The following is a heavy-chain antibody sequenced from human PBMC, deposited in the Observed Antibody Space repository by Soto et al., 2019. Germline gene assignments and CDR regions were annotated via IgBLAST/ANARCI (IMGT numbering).Heavy chain of an antibody. J-gene: IGHJ1*01. D-gene: IGHD3-22*01. CDR3: ALRSMAVVPKY. CDR2: LYYGRSA. CDR1: GDSISSYY. Sequence: QVQLQESGPGLVKPSETLSLTCAVSGDSISSYYCMWIRQPPGKGLEYIGYLYYGRSANYTPSLKRRVTLSVDTSTNQCSLTLSSMTAADTAVYYCALRSMAVVPKYWGQGTLVTVSS. V-gene: IGHV4-59*01.